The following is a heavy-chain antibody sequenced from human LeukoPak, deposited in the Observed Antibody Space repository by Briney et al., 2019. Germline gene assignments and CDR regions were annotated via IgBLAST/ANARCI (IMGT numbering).Heavy chain of an antibody. V-gene: IGHV3-23*01. CDR2: ISGSGGST. J-gene: IGHJ4*02. CDR3: ARDRIAVAGSIFDY. D-gene: IGHD6-19*01. CDR1: GFTFSSYA. Sequence: PGGSLRLSCAASGFTFSSYAMSWVRQAPGKGLEWVSAISGSGGSTYHADSVKGRFTISRDNSKNTLYLQMNSLRAEDTAVYYCARDRIAVAGSIFDYWGQGTLVTVSS.